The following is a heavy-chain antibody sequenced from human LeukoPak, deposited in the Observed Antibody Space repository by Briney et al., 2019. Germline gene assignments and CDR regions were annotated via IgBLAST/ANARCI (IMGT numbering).Heavy chain of an antibody. V-gene: IGHV1-24*01. CDR3: ATGGIVVVNTNDAFDI. Sequence: ASVKVSCKVSGYTLTELSMHWVRQAPGKGLEWMGGFDPEDGETIYAQKFQGRVTMTEDTSTDTAYMELSSLRSEDTAVYYCATGGIVVVNTNDAFDIWGQGTMVSVSS. CDR2: FDPEDGET. CDR1: GYTLTELS. D-gene: IGHD3-22*01. J-gene: IGHJ3*02.